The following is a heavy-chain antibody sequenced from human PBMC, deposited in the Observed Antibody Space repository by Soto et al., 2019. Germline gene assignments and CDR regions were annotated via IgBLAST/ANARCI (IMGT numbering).Heavy chain of an antibody. V-gene: IGHV3-74*03. Sequence: EVQLVESGGGLVQPGGSLRLSCAASGFAFSSYWMQWVRQPPGKGPVWVSRISSDGRNTTYADPVKGRFTISRDNAKNTLHLQMTSLTEDDTAVYYCIKASTVTGVGGYRWGQGTLVTVSS. CDR3: IKASTVTGVGGYR. J-gene: IGHJ5*02. CDR2: ISSDGRNT. CDR1: GFAFSSYW. D-gene: IGHD6-19*01.